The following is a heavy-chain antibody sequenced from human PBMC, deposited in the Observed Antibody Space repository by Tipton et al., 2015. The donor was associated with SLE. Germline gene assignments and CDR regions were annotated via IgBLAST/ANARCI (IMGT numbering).Heavy chain of an antibody. D-gene: IGHD3-10*01. CDR2: IYSGGST. J-gene: IGHJ6*02. CDR1: GFTVSSNY. V-gene: IGHV3-53*01. CDR3: ARVGYGRNSGSYQTHV. Sequence: GSLRLSCAASGFTVSSNYMSWVRQAPGKGLEWVSVIYSGGSTYYADSVKGRFTISRDNSKNTLYLQMNSLRAEDTAVYYCARVGYGRNSGSYQTHVWGQGTTVSVSS.